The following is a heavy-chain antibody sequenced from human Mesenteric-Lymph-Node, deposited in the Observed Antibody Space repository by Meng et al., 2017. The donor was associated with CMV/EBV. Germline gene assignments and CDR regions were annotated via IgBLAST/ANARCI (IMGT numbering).Heavy chain of an antibody. D-gene: IGHD2-2*01. J-gene: IGHJ6*02. CDR3: ARDSGEDIVVVPAANRWDV. CDR2: ISAYNGNT. CDR1: GYTFTSYG. Sequence: ASVKVSCKASGYTFTSYGISWVRQAPGQGLEWMGWISAYNGNTNYAQKLQGRVTMTTDTSTSTAYMELRSLRSDDTAVYYCARDSGEDIVVVPAANRWDVWGQGTTVTVSS. V-gene: IGHV1-18*01.